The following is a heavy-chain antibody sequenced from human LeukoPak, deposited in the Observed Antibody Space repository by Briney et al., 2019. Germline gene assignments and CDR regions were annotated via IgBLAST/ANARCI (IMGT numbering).Heavy chain of an antibody. D-gene: IGHD3-10*01. CDR1: GFTFSRYS. CDR2: ISAGGSTM. J-gene: IGHJ4*02. Sequence: GGSLRLSCAASGFTFSRYSINWVRQAPGKGLERISYISAGGSTMYYADSVKGRFTISRDNAKNALYLQVSSLRDEDTAVYYCARGEYDWGQGTLVTVSS. V-gene: IGHV3-48*02. CDR3: ARGEYD.